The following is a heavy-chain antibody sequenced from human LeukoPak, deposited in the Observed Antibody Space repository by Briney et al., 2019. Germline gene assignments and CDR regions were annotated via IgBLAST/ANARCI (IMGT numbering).Heavy chain of an antibody. D-gene: IGHD3-22*01. Sequence: ASAKVSCKPYGYTFNTYGITWVRHAPGQGLEWMGWISPYNGNTNYAQKFQGRVTMTTDTATSTAYMELRSLRSDDTAVYYCARGPHERSGYPDDWGQGTLVTVSS. V-gene: IGHV1-18*01. CDR3: ARGPHERSGYPDD. CDR1: GYTFNTYG. CDR2: ISPYNGNT. J-gene: IGHJ4*02.